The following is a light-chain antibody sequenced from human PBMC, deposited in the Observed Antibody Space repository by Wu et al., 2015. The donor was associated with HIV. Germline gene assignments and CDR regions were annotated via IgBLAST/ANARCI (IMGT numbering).Light chain of an antibody. CDR1: QSVSSF. CDR3: QQRSNWPLT. CDR2: DAS. Sequence: EIVLTQFPATLSLSPGERATLSCRASQSVSSFLAWYQQTPGQAPRLLIYDASNRATGVPARFSGSGSGTDFTLTISSLEPEDFAVYYCQQRSNWPLTFGGGTKVEIK. V-gene: IGKV3-11*01. J-gene: IGKJ4*01.